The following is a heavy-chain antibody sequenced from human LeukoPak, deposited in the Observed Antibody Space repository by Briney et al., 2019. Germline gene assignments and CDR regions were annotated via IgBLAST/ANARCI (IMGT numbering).Heavy chain of an antibody. D-gene: IGHD3-22*01. CDR1: GGSFSGYY. CDR2: INHSGST. V-gene: IGHV4-34*01. J-gene: IGHJ6*03. CDR3: ARVCSFYSGYYPPYYYYYMDV. Sequence: SATLSLTSPVYGGSFSGYYWSWIRQPPGKGLEWIGEINHSGSTNYNPSLKSRVTISVDTSKNQFSLKLSSVTAADTAVYYCARVCSFYSGYYPPYYYYYMDVWGKGTTVTVSS.